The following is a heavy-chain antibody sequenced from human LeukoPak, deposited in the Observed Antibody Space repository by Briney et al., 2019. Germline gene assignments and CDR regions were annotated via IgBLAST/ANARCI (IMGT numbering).Heavy chain of an antibody. D-gene: IGHD2-2*02. CDR1: GYTFTSYA. Sequence: ASVKVSCKAPGYTFTSYAMNWVRQAPGQGLEWMGWINTNTGNPTYAQGFTGRFVFSLDTSVSTAYLQISSLKAEDTAVYYCARVDRCSSTSCYNFDYWGQGTLVTVSS. CDR2: INTNTGNP. V-gene: IGHV7-4-1*02. J-gene: IGHJ4*02. CDR3: ARVDRCSSTSCYNFDY.